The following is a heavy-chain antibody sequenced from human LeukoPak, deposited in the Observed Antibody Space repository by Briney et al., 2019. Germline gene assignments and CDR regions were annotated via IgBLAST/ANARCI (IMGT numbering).Heavy chain of an antibody. CDR2: IIPIFGTA. CDR3: ARGKGYYGSDHPCNWFDP. CDR1: GGTFSSYA. J-gene: IGHJ5*02. D-gene: IGHD3-10*01. V-gene: IGHV1-69*01. Sequence: GSSVKVSCKASGGTFSSYAISWVRQAPGQGLEWMGGIIPIFGTANYAQKFQGRVTITADESTSTAYMELSSLRSEDTAVYYCARGKGYYGSDHPCNWFDPWGQGTLVTVSS.